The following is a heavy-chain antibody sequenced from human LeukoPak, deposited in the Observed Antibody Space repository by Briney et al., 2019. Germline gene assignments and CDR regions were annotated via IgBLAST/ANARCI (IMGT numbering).Heavy chain of an antibody. V-gene: IGHV4-34*01. CDR1: GGSFSGYY. CDR2: INHSGST. Sequence: SETLSLTCAVYGGSFSGYYWSWIRQPPGKGLEWIGEINHSGSTNYNPSLKSRVTISVDTSKNQFSLKLSSVTAADTAVYYCARVDNFKVDYWGQGNLVTVSS. CDR3: ARVDNFKVDY. D-gene: IGHD5-24*01. J-gene: IGHJ4*02.